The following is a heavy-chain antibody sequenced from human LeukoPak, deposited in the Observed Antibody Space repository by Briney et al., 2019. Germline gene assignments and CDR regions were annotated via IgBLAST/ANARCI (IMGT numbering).Heavy chain of an antibody. CDR1: GYTFTSYG. D-gene: IGHD1-26*01. J-gene: IGHJ2*01. CDR2: ISAYNGNT. V-gene: IGHV1-18*01. Sequence: ASVKVSCKASGYTFTSYGISWVRQAPGQGLEWMGWISAYNGNTNYAQKLQGRVTMTTDTSTSTAYMELRSLRSDDTAVYYCAREGYQWELLRSGWYFDLWGRGTLVTVSS. CDR3: AREGYQWELLRSGWYFDL.